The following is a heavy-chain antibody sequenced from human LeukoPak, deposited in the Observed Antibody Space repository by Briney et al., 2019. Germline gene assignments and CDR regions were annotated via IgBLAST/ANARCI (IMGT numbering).Heavy chain of an antibody. Sequence: ASVKVSCKASGYTFTGYYMHWVRQAPGQGLEWMGWINPNSGGTNYAQKFQGRVTMTRDTSISTAYMELSRLRSEDTAVYYCARGSGSGWTYYYYYYGMDVWGQGTTVTVSS. CDR2: INPNSGGT. V-gene: IGHV1-2*02. CDR1: GYTFTGYY. CDR3: ARGSGSGWTYYYYYYGMDV. J-gene: IGHJ6*02. D-gene: IGHD6-19*01.